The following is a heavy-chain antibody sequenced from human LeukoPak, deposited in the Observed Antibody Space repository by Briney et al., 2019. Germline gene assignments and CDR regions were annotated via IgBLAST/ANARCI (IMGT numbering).Heavy chain of an antibody. V-gene: IGHV1-69*06. CDR2: IIPIFGTA. CDR1: VGTFSSYA. D-gene: IGHD3-22*01. Sequence: SVKVSSTASVGTFSSYAISWVRQAPGQGLEWMGRIIPIFGTANYAQKFQGRVTITADKSTSTAYMELSSLRSEDTAVYYCASYDSSGSNFDYWGQGALVTVSS. J-gene: IGHJ4*02. CDR3: ASYDSSGSNFDY.